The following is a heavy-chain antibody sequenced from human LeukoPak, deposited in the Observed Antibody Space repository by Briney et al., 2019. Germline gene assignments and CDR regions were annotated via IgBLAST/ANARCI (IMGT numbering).Heavy chain of an antibody. CDR2: ISSSSSTI. CDR3: ARTLLYYYDSSGLHP. D-gene: IGHD3-22*01. Sequence: GGSLRLSCAASGFTFSSYSMNWVRQAPGKGLEWVSYISSSSSTIYYADSVKGRFTISRDNAMNSLYLQMNSLRAEDTAVYYCARTLLYYYDSSGLHPWGQGTLVTVSS. J-gene: IGHJ5*02. V-gene: IGHV3-48*01. CDR1: GFTFSSYS.